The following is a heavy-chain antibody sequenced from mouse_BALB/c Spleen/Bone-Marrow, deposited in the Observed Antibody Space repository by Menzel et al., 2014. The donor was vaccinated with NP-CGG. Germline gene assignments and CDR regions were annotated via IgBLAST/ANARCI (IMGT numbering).Heavy chain of an antibody. V-gene: IGHV14-4*02. J-gene: IGHJ3*01. CDR2: IDPENGDT. Sequence: DVQLQESGAELVRSGASVKLSCTASGFNIKDYYMHWAKQRPEQGLEWIGWIDPENGDTEYAPKFQGKATMTADTSSNTAYLQLSSLTSEDTAVYYCNAQNYGYRAWFAYWGQGTLVTVSA. CDR1: GFNIKDYY. CDR3: NAQNYGYRAWFAY. D-gene: IGHD1-2*01.